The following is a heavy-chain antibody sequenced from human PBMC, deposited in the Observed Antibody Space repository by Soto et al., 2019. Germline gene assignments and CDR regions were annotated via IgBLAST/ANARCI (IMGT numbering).Heavy chain of an antibody. CDR1: GFTFSGNV. CDR2: ILDDGSVK. Sequence: GSLRLSWAASGFTFSGNVMHWVRQAPGKGLGWVALILDDGSVKSFADSVKGRFTISRDNSENTLYLGINSLRPEDTAVYYCASADTSGWCLDYWGQGTLVTVSS. D-gene: IGHD6-19*01. J-gene: IGHJ4*02. V-gene: IGHV3-30*02. CDR3: ASADTSGWCLDY.